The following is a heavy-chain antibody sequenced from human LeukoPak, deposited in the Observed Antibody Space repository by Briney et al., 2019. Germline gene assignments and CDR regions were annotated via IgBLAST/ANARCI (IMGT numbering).Heavy chain of an antibody. D-gene: IGHD6-19*01. CDR1: GFTFTTYP. V-gene: IGHV3-23*01. CDR3: AKDPTTGYSSWWFDY. J-gene: IGHJ4*02. CDR2: ISGSGGST. Sequence: PGGSLRLSCAASGFTFTTYPMSWVPQAPGKGLEWFSAISGSGGSTYYADSVKGRFTISRDNSKNTLHLQMNSLRAEDTAVYYCAKDPTTGYSSWWFDYWGQGTLVTVSS.